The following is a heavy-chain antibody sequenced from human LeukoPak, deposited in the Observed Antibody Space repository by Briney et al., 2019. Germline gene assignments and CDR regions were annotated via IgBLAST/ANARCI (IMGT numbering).Heavy chain of an antibody. J-gene: IGHJ6*03. CDR3: XXXXXXXXXXXXXXXYYMDV. CDR2: MXWNGGIT. Sequence: XXXRQXXGXXXXXXXGMXWNGGITXYTDSVKXRLTISRDNAKKXXYLQMNSLRAEDTALYYCXXXXXXXXXXXXXXXYYMDVWGKGTTVTVSS. V-gene: IGHV3-20*03.